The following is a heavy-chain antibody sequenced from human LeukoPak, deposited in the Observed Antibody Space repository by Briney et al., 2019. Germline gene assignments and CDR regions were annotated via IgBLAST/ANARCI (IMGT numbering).Heavy chain of an antibody. D-gene: IGHD1-20*01. V-gene: IGHV3-23*01. CDR3: AKVAYNWISYGPFDY. CDR2: ISGSGSGT. Sequence: PGGSLRPSCAASGFTFSTYAMTWVRQAPGQGLEWVSSISGSGSGTYYADSVKGRFTISRDNSKNTLYLQMNSLRAEDTAVYYCAKVAYNWISYGPFDYWGQGTLVTVSS. CDR1: GFTFSTYA. J-gene: IGHJ4*02.